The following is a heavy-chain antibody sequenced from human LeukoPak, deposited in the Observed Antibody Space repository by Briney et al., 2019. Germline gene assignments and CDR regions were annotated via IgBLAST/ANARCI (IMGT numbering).Heavy chain of an antibody. Sequence: PSETLSLTCTVSGGSISSYYWSWIRQPPGKGLEWIGYIYYSGSTNYNPSLKSRVTISVDTSKNQFSLKLSSVTAADTAVYYCARSIPGSHYNRGMDVWGQGTTVTVSS. V-gene: IGHV4-59*08. J-gene: IGHJ6*02. CDR1: GGSISSYY. D-gene: IGHD3-10*01. CDR3: ARSIPGSHYNRGMDV. CDR2: IYYSGST.